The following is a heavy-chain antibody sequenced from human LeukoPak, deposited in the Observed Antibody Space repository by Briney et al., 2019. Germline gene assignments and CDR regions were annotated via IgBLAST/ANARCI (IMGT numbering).Heavy chain of an antibody. J-gene: IGHJ4*02. CDR1: GYSISSGYY. V-gene: IGHV4-38-2*01. CDR3: ARSGDYIKEGFDY. CDR2: IDRSGNR. Sequence: PSETLSLTCAVSGYSISSGYYWGWIRQSPGKGLEWIGSIDRSGNRYYNPSLKSRVTLSVDTSENQFSLQLSFVTAADRALYYCARSGDYIKEGFDYWGQGTLVPVSS. D-gene: IGHD3-22*01.